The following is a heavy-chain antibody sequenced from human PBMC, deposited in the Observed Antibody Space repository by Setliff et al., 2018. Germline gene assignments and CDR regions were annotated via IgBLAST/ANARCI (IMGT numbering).Heavy chain of an antibody. Sequence: GSLRLSCAASVFPFSISSMHWVRQAPGKGLEWVSSISDSSLHIYYRDSVKGRFTIFRDNAKDSLYLQMNSLRADDTAVYYCARSAANGGHDPFDIWGQGTMVTVSS. D-gene: IGHD2-8*01. CDR2: ISDSSLHI. CDR3: ARSAANGGHDPFDI. CDR1: VFPFSISS. V-gene: IGHV3-21*01. J-gene: IGHJ3*02.